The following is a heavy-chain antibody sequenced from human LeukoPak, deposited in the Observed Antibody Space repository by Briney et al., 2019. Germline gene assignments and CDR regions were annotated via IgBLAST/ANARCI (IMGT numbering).Heavy chain of an antibody. CDR3: VKDDGWVQYAN. CDR1: GFIFSHHG. J-gene: IGHJ4*02. V-gene: IGHV3-23*01. CDR2: IRADAVAT. Sequence: GGSLRLSCATSGFIFSHHGMNWVRQAPGKGLEWVSGIRADAVATYYADSVKGRFIISRDNSKNTVYLQMNSLSAEDAAVYYCVKDDGWVQYANWGQGTLVTVSS. D-gene: IGHD5-24*01.